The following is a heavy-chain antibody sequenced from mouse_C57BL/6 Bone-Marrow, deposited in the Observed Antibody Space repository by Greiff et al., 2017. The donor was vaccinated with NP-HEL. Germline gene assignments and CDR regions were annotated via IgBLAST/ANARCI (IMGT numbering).Heavy chain of an antibody. D-gene: IGHD2-12*01. Sequence: EVQLQQSGPSLVRPSQTLSLTCTVTGFSINSYCYWFWIRQYPGNKLEYIGYTFYSGITYYNPSFESRTYITRDTSTNQFSLKLSSVTTEDTATYYCARDKYSNDGSFDYWGQGTTLTVSS. CDR2: TFYSGIT. V-gene: IGHV3-3*01. J-gene: IGHJ2*01. CDR3: ARDKYSNDGSFDY. CDR1: GFSINSYCY.